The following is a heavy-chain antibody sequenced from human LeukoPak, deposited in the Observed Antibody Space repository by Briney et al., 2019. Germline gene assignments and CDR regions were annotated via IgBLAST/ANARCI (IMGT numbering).Heavy chain of an antibody. Sequence: GGSLRLSCSASGFIFSSFAMHWVRQAPGKGLEYVSAISDSGGSTYYADSVKGRFTISRDNSKNTLHLQMSSLRAEDTAVYYCVKATTGTTKGWFDPWGQGTLVTVSS. CDR1: GFIFSSFA. D-gene: IGHD1-1*01. J-gene: IGHJ5*02. CDR2: ISDSGGST. CDR3: VKATTGTTKGWFDP. V-gene: IGHV3-64D*06.